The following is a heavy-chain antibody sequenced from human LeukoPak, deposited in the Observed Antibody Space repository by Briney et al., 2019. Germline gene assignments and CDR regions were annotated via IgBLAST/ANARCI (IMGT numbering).Heavy chain of an antibody. Sequence: PSETLSLTCAVSGGSISGSNWWSWVRQPPGKGLEWIGEIYHSGSTNYNPSLKSRVTISVDKSKNQFSLKLSSVTAADTAVYYCAREVGEPSGFDPWGQGTLVTVSS. V-gene: IGHV4-4*02. CDR3: AREVGEPSGFDP. D-gene: IGHD3-10*01. J-gene: IGHJ5*02. CDR2: IYHSGST. CDR1: GGSISGSNW.